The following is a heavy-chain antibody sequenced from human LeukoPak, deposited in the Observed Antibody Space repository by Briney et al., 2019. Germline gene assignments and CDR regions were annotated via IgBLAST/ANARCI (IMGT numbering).Heavy chain of an antibody. J-gene: IGHJ6*02. CDR3: ARGGGLDV. D-gene: IGHD3-16*01. CDR2: ISYDGSKK. CDR1: GFTFSSYG. Sequence: GRSLRLSCAASGFTFSSYGMHWVRQAPGKGLEWVALISYDGSKKYYADSVKGRFTISRDNSKNTLYLQMNSLRAEDTAVYYCARGGGLDVWGQGATVTVSS. V-gene: IGHV3-30*03.